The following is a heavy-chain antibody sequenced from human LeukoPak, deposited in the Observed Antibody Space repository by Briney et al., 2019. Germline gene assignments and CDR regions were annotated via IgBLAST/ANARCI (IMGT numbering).Heavy chain of an antibody. CDR2: IRYDGSNK. V-gene: IGHV3-30*02. CDR3: AKEPTTVTNLDY. J-gene: IGHJ4*02. Sequence: QSGGSLRLSCAASGFTFSSYGMHWVRQAPGKGLEWVAFIRYDGSNKYYADSVKGRFTISRDNSKNTLYLQMNSLRAEDTAVYYCAKEPTTVTNLDYWGQGTLDNVST. CDR1: GFTFSSYG. D-gene: IGHD4-11*01.